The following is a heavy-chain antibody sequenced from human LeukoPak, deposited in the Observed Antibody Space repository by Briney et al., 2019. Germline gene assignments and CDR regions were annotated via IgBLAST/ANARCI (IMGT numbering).Heavy chain of an antibody. D-gene: IGHD2-2*02. CDR1: GFTFSSYA. Sequence: GGSLRLSCAASGFTFSSYAMSWVRQAPGKALEWVSSITTSSTYIYYGDSVKGRFTISRDNAKNSLYLQMNGLRAEDTAVYYCAKDGDLCSSTSCYTPGDAFDIWGQGTMVTVSS. V-gene: IGHV3-21*01. CDR2: ITTSSTYI. J-gene: IGHJ3*02. CDR3: AKDGDLCSSTSCYTPGDAFDI.